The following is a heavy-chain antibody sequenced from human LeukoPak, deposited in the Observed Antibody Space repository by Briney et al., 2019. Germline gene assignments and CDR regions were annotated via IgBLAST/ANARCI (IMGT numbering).Heavy chain of an antibody. CDR3: ASSSGSYGIHWYFDL. J-gene: IGHJ2*01. CDR2: IIPIFGTA. D-gene: IGHD1-26*01. V-gene: IGHV1-69*05. Sequence: GASVKVSCKASGGTFSSYAISWVRQAPGQGLEWMGGIIPIFGTANYAQKFQGRVTITTDESTSTAYMELSSLRSEDTAVYYCASSSGSYGIHWYFDLWGRGTLVTVSS. CDR1: GGTFSSYA.